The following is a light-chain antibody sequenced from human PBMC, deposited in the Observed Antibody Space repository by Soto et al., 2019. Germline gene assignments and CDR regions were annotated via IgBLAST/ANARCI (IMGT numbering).Light chain of an antibody. Sequence: QSVLTQPASVSGSPGQSITISCTGTRSDVGSYNLVSWYQQYPGKAPKLMIYEGSKRPSGVSNRFSGSKSGNTASLTISGLQAEDEADYTCCSYAGSHVLFGGGTKLTVL. CDR1: RSDVGSYNL. CDR2: EGS. J-gene: IGLJ2*01. V-gene: IGLV2-23*01. CDR3: CSYAGSHVL.